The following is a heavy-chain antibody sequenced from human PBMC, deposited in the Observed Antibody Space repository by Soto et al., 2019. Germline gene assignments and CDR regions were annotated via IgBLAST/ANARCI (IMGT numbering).Heavy chain of an antibody. Sequence: QVQLVQSGAEVKKPGSSVKVSCKASGGTFSSYAISWVRQAPGQGLEWMGGIIPIFGTANFAQKFQGRVTITADESTSTAYMELSSLRSEDTAVYYCVRSGSPPICSGGSCYHDYWGQGTLVTVSS. CDR1: GGTFSSYA. CDR3: VRSGSPPICSGGSCYHDY. J-gene: IGHJ4*02. V-gene: IGHV1-69*01. CDR2: IIPIFGTA. D-gene: IGHD2-15*01.